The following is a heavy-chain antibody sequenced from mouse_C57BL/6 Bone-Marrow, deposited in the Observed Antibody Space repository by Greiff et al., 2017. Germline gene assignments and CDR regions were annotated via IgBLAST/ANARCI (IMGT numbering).Heavy chain of an antibody. CDR3: ARDYDYDGAWFAY. Sequence: QVQLQQSGAELVRPGASVKLSCKASGYTFTDYYINWVKQRPGQGLEWIARIYPGSGNTYYNEKFKGKATLTAEKSSSTAYMQLSSLTSEDSAVYFCARDYDYDGAWFAYWGQGTLVTVSA. V-gene: IGHV1-76*01. CDR2: IYPGSGNT. D-gene: IGHD2-4*01. CDR1: GYTFTDYY. J-gene: IGHJ3*01.